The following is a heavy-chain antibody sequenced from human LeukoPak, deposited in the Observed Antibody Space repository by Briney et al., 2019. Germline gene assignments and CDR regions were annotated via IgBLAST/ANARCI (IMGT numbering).Heavy chain of an antibody. CDR3: ATGYNYYDSSPPFC. V-gene: IGHV1-18*01. CDR2: ISAYNGNT. J-gene: IGHJ4*02. D-gene: IGHD3-22*01. CDR1: GYTFTSYG. Sequence: ASVKVSCKASGYTFTSYGISWVRQAPGQGLEWMGWISAYNGNTNYAQKLQGRVTMTEDTSTDTAYIELSSLRSEDTAVYYCATGYNYYDSSPPFCWGQGTLVTVSS.